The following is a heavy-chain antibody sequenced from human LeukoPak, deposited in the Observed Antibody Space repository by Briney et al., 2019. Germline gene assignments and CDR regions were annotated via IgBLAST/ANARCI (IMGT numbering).Heavy chain of an antibody. CDR2: ISSSGSTI. Sequence: GGPLRLSCAASGFTFSDYYMSWIRQAPGKWLEWASYISSSGSTIYYADSVKGRFTISRDNAKNSLYLQMNSLRAEDTAVYYCARDKSGYYYYYMDVWGKGTTVTVSS. V-gene: IGHV3-11*04. D-gene: IGHD1-26*01. CDR3: ARDKSGYYYYYMDV. J-gene: IGHJ6*03. CDR1: GFTFSDYY.